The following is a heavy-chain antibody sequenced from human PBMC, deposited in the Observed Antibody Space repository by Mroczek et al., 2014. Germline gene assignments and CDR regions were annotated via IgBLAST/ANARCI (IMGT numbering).Heavy chain of an antibody. CDR2: ISYDGSNK. V-gene: IGHV3-30*18. Sequence: QVQLVQSGGGVVQPGRSLRLSCAASGFTFSSYGMHWVRQAPGKGLEWVAVISYDGSNKYYADSVKGRFTISRDNSKNTLYLQMNSLRAEDTAVYYCAKDSSRVRNWNYPHIWGQGTSGHRLF. CDR1: GFTFSSYG. J-gene: IGHJ3*02. CDR3: AKDSSRVRNWNYPHI. D-gene: IGHD1-7*01.